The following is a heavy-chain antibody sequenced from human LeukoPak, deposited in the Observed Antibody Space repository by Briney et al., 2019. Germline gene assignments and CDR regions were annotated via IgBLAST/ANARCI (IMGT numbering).Heavy chain of an antibody. CDR1: GGSVSSGSYY. CDR2: IYYSGST. Sequence: SETLSLTCTVSGGSVSSGSYYWSWIRQPPGKGLGWIGYIYYSGSTNYNPSLKSRATISVDTSKNQFSLKLSSVTAADTAVYYCARDSLENDAFDIWGQGTMVTVSS. V-gene: IGHV4-61*01. CDR3: ARDSLENDAFDI. J-gene: IGHJ3*02.